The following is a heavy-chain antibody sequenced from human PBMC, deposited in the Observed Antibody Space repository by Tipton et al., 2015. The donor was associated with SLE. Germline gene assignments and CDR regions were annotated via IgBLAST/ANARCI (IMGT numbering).Heavy chain of an antibody. J-gene: IGHJ4*02. CDR3: ARGLSQDN. CDR1: GGSISRYY. Sequence: TLSLTCTVSGGSISRYYWSWIRQPPGQRLEWIGYIHYSGSTKYNPSLKSRVTISVDTSKNQFSLMLTSVTAADTAVYYCARGLSQDNWGQGTLVTVSS. V-gene: IGHV4-59*01. CDR2: IHYSGST.